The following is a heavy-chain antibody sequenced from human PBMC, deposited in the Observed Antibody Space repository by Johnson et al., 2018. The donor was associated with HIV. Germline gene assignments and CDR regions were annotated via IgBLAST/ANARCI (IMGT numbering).Heavy chain of an antibody. Sequence: QVQLVESGGGVVQPGRSLRLSCAASGFTFSSYGMHWVSQAPGKGLEWVAVIWYDGSNKYYADSVKGRFTISRDNSKNTLYLQMNSLRAEDTAVYYCAKAAANAFDIWGQGTMVTVSS. J-gene: IGHJ3*02. CDR3: AKAAANAFDI. CDR2: IWYDGSNK. V-gene: IGHV3-33*06. CDR1: GFTFSSYG. D-gene: IGHD6-13*01.